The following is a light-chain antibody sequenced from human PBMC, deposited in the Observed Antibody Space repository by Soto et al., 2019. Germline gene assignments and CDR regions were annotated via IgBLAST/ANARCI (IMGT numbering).Light chain of an antibody. J-gene: IGLJ3*02. CDR1: SSDVGNYNL. CDR3: CSYAGSPWV. CDR2: EVN. V-gene: IGLV2-23*02. Sequence: QSALTQPASVSGSPGQSITISCTGNSSDVGNYNLVSWYQHHPGQAPKLMIYEVNKRPSGVSNRFSGSKSGNTASLTISGLQSEDEADYYCCSYAGSPWVFGGGTQLTVL.